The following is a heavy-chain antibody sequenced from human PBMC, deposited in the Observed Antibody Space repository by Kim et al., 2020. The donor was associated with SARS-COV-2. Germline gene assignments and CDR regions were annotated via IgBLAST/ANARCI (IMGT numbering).Heavy chain of an antibody. Sequence: SLKSRVTISVDTSKNQFSLKLSSVTAADTAVYYCAMVQGVIIDEMNWFDPWGQGTLVTVSS. V-gene: IGHV4-30-2*05. D-gene: IGHD3-10*01. J-gene: IGHJ5*02. CDR3: AMVQGVIIDEMNWFDP.